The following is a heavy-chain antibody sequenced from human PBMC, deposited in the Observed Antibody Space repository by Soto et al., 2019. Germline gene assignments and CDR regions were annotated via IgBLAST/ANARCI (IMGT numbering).Heavy chain of an antibody. V-gene: IGHV3-30-3*01. CDR1: GFTFSSYA. J-gene: IGHJ4*02. CDR3: ARAPSIAVAGTPTDY. Sequence: SLRLSCAASGFTFSSYAMHWVRQAPGKGLEWVAVISYDGSNKYYADSVKGRFTISRDNSKNTLYLQMNSLRAEDTAVYYCARAPSIAVAGTPTDYWGQGTLVTVSS. D-gene: IGHD6-19*01. CDR2: ISYDGSNK.